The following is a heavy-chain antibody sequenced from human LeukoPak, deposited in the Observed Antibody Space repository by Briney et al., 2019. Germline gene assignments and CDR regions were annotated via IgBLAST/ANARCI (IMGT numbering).Heavy chain of an antibody. Sequence: ASVKVSCKASGYTFTSYGISWVRQAPGQGLEWMGWISAYNGNTNYAQKLQGRVTMTTDTSTSTAYMELRSLRSDDTAVYYCARDGGICSSTSCPPDYWGQGTLVTVSS. CDR3: ARDGGICSSTSCPPDY. J-gene: IGHJ4*02. CDR1: GYTFTSYG. V-gene: IGHV1-18*01. CDR2: ISAYNGNT. D-gene: IGHD2-2*01.